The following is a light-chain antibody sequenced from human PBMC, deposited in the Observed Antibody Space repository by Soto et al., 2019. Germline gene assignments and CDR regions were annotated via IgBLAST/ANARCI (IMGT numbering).Light chain of an antibody. J-gene: IGKJ3*01. V-gene: IGKV3-20*01. CDR3: QQYASAPFS. CDR2: AAS. Sequence: EIVLTQSPGTLSLSPGDRATLSCRASHSINTSFLAWFQQKPGQAPRLLIYAASTRATGIPDRFSGSASETDFTRTINRLEPEDSAVYYCQQYASAPFSLCPGTQVDIQ. CDR1: HSINTSF.